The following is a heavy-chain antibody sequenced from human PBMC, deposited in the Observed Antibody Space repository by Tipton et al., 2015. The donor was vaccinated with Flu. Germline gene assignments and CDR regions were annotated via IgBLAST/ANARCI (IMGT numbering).Heavy chain of an antibody. CDR3: ARDSGAYPLGFDP. J-gene: IGHJ5*01. D-gene: IGHD2-15*01. V-gene: IGHV4-61*02. CDR2: TYTNGDT. CDR1: GLPMSSGIQS. Sequence: TLSLTCSVSGLPMSSGIQSWSWIRQSAGKGLVWIGLTYTNGDTTYNPSLKSRVTISIDTSKNQLSLTLTPVTAADTAVYYCARDSGAYPLGFDPWGRGTLVTVSS.